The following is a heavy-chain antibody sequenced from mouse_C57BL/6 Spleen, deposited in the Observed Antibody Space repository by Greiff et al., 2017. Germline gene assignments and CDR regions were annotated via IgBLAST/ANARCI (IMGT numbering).Heavy chain of an antibody. Sequence: EVKLVESGGGLVKPGGSLKLSCAASGFTFSSYAMSWVRQTPDKRLEWVATISDGGSYTYYPDNVKGRFTISRDNAKNNLYLQMSQLKSEDTAMYYCARDRDYGDAMEDWGQGTSVTVSS. J-gene: IGHJ4*01. CDR2: ISDGGSYT. V-gene: IGHV5-4*01. CDR3: ARDRDYGDAMED. D-gene: IGHD1-1*01. CDR1: GFTFSSYA.